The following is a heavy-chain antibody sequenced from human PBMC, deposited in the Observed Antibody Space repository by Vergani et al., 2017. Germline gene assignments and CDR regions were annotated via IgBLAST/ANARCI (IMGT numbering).Heavy chain of an antibody. D-gene: IGHD4-17*01. CDR1: GFTFSGSA. CDR2: IRSKANSYAT. J-gene: IGHJ5*02. CDR3: TRRPPYGDYVGWFDP. V-gene: IGHV3-73*01. Sequence: EVQLVESGGGLVQPGGSLKLSCAASGFTFSGSAMHWVRQASGKGLEWVGRIRSKANSYATAYAASVKGRFTISRDDSKNTAYLQMNSLKTEDTAVYYCTRRPPYGDYVGWFDPWGQGTVVTVSS.